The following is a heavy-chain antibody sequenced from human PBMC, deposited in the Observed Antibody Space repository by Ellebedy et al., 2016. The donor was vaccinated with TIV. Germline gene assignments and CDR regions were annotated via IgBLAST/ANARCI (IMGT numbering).Heavy chain of an antibody. CDR3: APGGTNKVKKGFAY. J-gene: IGHJ4*02. V-gene: IGHV3-30*03. CDR1: GFSFSDYG. CDR2: ISNDGRSK. D-gene: IGHD3-16*01. Sequence: PGGSLRLSCVASGFSFSDYGMHWVRQAQGKGLEWVANISNDGRSKKHGDSVKARFTISRDNSKSTLYLQMDSLRADDTAVYYCAPGGTNKVKKGFAYWGQGTLVTVSS.